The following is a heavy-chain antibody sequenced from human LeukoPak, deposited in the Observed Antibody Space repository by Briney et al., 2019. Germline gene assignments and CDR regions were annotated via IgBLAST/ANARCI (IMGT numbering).Heavy chain of an antibody. J-gene: IGHJ4*02. Sequence: GESLKISCKGSGYSFTSYWIGWVRQMPGKGLELMGIIYPGYSDTRYSPSFQGQVTISADKSISTAYLQWSSLKASDTAMYYCARQLEGYSYGFVARDYWGQGTLVTVSS. CDR3: ARQLEGYSYGFVARDY. D-gene: IGHD5-18*01. CDR1: GYSFTSYW. CDR2: IYPGYSDT. V-gene: IGHV5-51*01.